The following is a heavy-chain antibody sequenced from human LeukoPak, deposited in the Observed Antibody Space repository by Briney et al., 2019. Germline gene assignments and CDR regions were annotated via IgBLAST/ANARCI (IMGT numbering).Heavy chain of an antibody. D-gene: IGHD2/OR15-2a*01. CDR3: VRGGFLFFPDYYYYYMDV. Sequence: GASVKVSCKASGYTFTSYDINWVRQATGQGLEWMGWMNPNSGNTGYAQKFQGRVTMTRNTSISTAYMELSSLRSEDTAVYYCVRGGFLFFPDYYYYYMDVWGKGTTVTVSS. V-gene: IGHV1-8*01. CDR2: MNPNSGNT. CDR1: GYTFTSYD. J-gene: IGHJ6*03.